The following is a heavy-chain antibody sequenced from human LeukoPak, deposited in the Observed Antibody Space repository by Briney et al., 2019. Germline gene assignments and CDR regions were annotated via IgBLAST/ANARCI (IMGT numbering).Heavy chain of an antibody. CDR1: GGSISHFY. CDR2: IYSSGST. D-gene: IGHD4-23*01. J-gene: IGHJ4*02. V-gene: IGHV4-59*12. Sequence: PSETLSLTCTVSGGSISHFYWNWIRQPPTKGLEWIGYIYSSGSTNYNPSLKSRVTISLGTSKNQFSLKLSSVTAADTAVYYCARSAVGYFDYWGQGTLVTVSS. CDR3: ARSAVGYFDY.